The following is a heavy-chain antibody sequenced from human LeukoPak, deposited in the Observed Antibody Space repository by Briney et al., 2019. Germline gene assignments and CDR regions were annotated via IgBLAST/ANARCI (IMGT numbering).Heavy chain of an antibody. D-gene: IGHD3-9*01. V-gene: IGHV1-18*04. Sequence: ASVKVSCKASGYTFTSYGISWVRQAPGQGLEWMGWISAYNGNTNYAQKLQGRVTMTTDTSTSTAYMELRSLRSDDTAVYYCARGGTGVLRYFDWFQSGYGMDVWGKGTTVTVSS. CDR3: ARGGTGVLRYFDWFQSGYGMDV. CDR1: GYTFTSYG. CDR2: ISAYNGNT. J-gene: IGHJ6*04.